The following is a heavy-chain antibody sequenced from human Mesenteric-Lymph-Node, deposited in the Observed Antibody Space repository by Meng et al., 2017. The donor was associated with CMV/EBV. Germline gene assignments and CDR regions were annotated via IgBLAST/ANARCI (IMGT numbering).Heavy chain of an antibody. D-gene: IGHD3-10*01. CDR2: IYSGESTT. V-gene: IGHV3-23*03. J-gene: IGHJ4*02. CDR1: GITVSSNY. CDR3: AKTPPFIYGFGAYFDY. Sequence: GESLKISCAASGITVSSNYMTWVRQAPGKGLEWVSLIYSGESTTYYADSVKGRFAISRDNSKNTVYLQMNSLRVEDTAVYYCAKTPPFIYGFGAYFDYWAQGTLVTVSS.